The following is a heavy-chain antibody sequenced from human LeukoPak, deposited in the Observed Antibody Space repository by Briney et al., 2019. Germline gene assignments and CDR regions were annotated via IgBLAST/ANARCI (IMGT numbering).Heavy chain of an antibody. CDR1: GFTLSSYE. J-gene: IGHJ3*02. Sequence: GGSLRLSCAASGFTLSSYEMNWVRQAPGKGLEWVSHISSSGSTIYYADSVKGRFTISRDNAKNSLSLQMNSLRAEDTVVYYCARERSYYYGSGGYPGDAFDIWGQGTMVTVSS. V-gene: IGHV3-48*03. CDR2: ISSSGSTI. CDR3: ARERSYYYGSGGYPGDAFDI. D-gene: IGHD3-10*01.